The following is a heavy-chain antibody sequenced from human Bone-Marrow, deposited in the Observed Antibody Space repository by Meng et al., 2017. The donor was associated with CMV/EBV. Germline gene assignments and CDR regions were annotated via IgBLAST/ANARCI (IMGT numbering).Heavy chain of an antibody. J-gene: IGHJ6*02. D-gene: IGHD4-17*01. CDR2: IYYSGST. Sequence: GSLRLSCTVSGGSISSSSYYWGWIRQPPGKGLEWIGSIYYSGSTYYNPSLKSRVTISVDTSKNQFSLKLSSVTAADTAVYYCARVPTVTHSYYYYGMDVWGQGTTVTVSS. CDR3: ARVPTVTHSYYYYGMDV. V-gene: IGHV4-39*07. CDR1: GGSISSSSYY.